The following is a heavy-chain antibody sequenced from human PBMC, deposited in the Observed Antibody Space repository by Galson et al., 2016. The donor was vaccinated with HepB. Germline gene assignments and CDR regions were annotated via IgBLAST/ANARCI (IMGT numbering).Heavy chain of an antibody. CDR1: GFTFGNYA. V-gene: IGHV3-49*03. J-gene: IGHJ4*02. D-gene: IGHD6-13*01. CDR2: IRSKPFGATT. CDR3: TRFGLYSSNWSPLDY. Sequence: SLRLSCAGYGFTFGNYAMTWFRQAPGKGLEWVGFIRSKPFGATTDYAASVKGRFSISRDDSKTIAYLQMNSLKTADTGIYYCTRFGLYSSNWSPLDYWGQGTLVTVSS.